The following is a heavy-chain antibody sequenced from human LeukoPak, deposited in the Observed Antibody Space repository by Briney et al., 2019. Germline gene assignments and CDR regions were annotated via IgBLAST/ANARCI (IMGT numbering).Heavy chain of an antibody. V-gene: IGHV1-8*02. Sequence: VASVKVSCKASGYSFTSYGINWVRQATGQGLEWMGWMNPNSGNTGYAQKFQGRVTMTRNTSISTAYMELSSLRSEDTAVYYCARAEPNVLLWFGELLSGMDVWGQGTTVTVSS. CDR1: GYSFTSYG. J-gene: IGHJ6*02. CDR2: MNPNSGNT. CDR3: ARAEPNVLLWFGELLSGMDV. D-gene: IGHD3-10*01.